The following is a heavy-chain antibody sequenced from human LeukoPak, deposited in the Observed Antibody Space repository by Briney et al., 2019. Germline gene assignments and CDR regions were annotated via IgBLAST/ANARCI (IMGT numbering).Heavy chain of an antibody. CDR2: IYFTGRT. D-gene: IGHD1-26*01. CDR3: ARAVGSVGSLLGFYYYYMDV. CDR1: GGSISNYF. J-gene: IGHJ6*03. V-gene: IGHV4-59*01. Sequence: PSETLSLTCTVSGGSISNYFRSWIRQPPGKGLEWIGYIYFTGRTNYNPSLKSRVTTSIDTSENQFSLQLTSVTAADTAVYYCARAVGSVGSLLGFYYYYMDVWGRGTTVTVSS.